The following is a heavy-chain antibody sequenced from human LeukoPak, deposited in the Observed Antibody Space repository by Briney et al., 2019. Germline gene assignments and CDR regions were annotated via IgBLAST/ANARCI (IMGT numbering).Heavy chain of an antibody. V-gene: IGHV3-48*03. CDR3: ARDAGDGSAAGWGDWFDP. CDR2: ISSGSLI. CDR1: GLTFSSYE. Sequence: SLRLSWAAAGLTFSSYEMNWVRQAPGKGLEWVSYISSGSLIYYADSVKGRFTIPRDNGKNSLYLQMNSLRAEDTAIYYCARDAGDGSAAGWGDWFDPWGQGTLVTVSS. J-gene: IGHJ5*02. D-gene: IGHD6-13*01.